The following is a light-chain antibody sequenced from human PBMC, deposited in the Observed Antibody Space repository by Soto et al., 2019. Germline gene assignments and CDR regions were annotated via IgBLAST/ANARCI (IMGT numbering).Light chain of an antibody. J-gene: IGKJ3*01. CDR1: QSISNY. CDR3: QQSYSTPRT. CDR2: AAS. V-gene: IGKV1-39*01. Sequence: DIQMTQSPSSLSASVGDRVTITCRASQSISNYLNWYQQTPGKAPKLLIYAASSLHSGVPSRFSGSGSGTDFTLTFSSLQPEDFATYYCQQSYSTPRTFGPGTKVDI.